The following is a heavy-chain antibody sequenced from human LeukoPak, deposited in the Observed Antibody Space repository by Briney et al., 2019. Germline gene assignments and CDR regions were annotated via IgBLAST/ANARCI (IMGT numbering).Heavy chain of an antibody. D-gene: IGHD1-26*01. V-gene: IGHV4-61*02. CDR1: GGSISSGSYY. J-gene: IGHJ6*03. CDR2: IYTSGST. Sequence: PSQTLSLTCTVSGGSISSGSYYWSWIRQPAGKGLEWIGRIYTSGSTNYNPSLKSRVTISVDMSKNQFSLKLSSVTAADTAVYYCARLRRGGATGYYYYYMDVWGKGTTVTISS. CDR3: ARLRRGGATGYYYYYMDV.